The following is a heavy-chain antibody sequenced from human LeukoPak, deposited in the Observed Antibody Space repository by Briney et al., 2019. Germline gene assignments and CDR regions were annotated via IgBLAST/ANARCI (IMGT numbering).Heavy chain of an antibody. CDR2: INPNSGGT. V-gene: IGHV1-2*02. Sequence: ASVKVSCKASGYTFTGYYMHWVRQAPGQGLEWMGWINPNSGGTNYAQKFQGRVTMTRGTSISTAYMELSRLRSDDTAMYYCARGGSDIVVVPAAISYYYGMDVWGQGTTVTVSS. CDR3: ARGGSDIVVVPAAISYYYGMDV. D-gene: IGHD2-2*02. CDR1: GYTFTGYY. J-gene: IGHJ6*02.